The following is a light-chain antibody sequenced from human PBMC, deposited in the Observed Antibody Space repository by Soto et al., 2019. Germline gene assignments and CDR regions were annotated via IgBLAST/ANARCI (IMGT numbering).Light chain of an antibody. J-gene: IGKJ1*01. CDR2: DAS. CDR3: QQRSNWPPWT. Sequence: EIVMTQSPATLSVSPGERATLSCRSSQSVGSNLAWYQQKPGQAPRLLIYDASNRATGIPARFSGSGSGTDFTLTISSLEPEDFAVYYCQQRSNWPPWTFGQATKV. V-gene: IGKV3-11*01. CDR1: QSVGSN.